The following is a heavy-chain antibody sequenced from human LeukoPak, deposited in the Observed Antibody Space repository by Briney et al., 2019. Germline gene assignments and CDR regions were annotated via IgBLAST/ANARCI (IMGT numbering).Heavy chain of an antibody. Sequence: PGGSLRLSCAASGFTFSSYAMHWVRQAPGKGLEWVAVISYDGSNKYYADSVKGRFTISRDNSENTLYLQMNSLRAEDTAVYYCARDPQDYDFWSGYEVPHWGQGTLVTVSS. V-gene: IGHV3-30-3*01. J-gene: IGHJ4*02. CDR3: ARDPQDYDFWSGYEVPH. CDR1: GFTFSSYA. CDR2: ISYDGSNK. D-gene: IGHD3-3*01.